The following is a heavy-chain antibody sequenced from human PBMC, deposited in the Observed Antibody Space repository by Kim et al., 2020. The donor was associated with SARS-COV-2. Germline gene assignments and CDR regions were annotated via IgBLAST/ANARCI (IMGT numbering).Heavy chain of an antibody. CDR3: AKVTHCSSTSCYRHRYYYYYGMDV. Sequence: GGSLRLSCAASGFTFDDYAMHWVRQAPGKGLEWVSLISGDGGSTYYADSVKGRFTISRDNSKNSLYLQMNSLRTEDTALYYCAKVTHCSSTSCYRHRYYYYYGMDVWGQGTTVTVSS. J-gene: IGHJ6*02. V-gene: IGHV3-43*02. CDR1: GFTFDDYA. D-gene: IGHD2-2*01. CDR2: ISGDGGST.